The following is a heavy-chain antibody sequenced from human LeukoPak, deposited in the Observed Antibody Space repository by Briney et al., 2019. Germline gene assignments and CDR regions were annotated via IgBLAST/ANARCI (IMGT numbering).Heavy chain of an antibody. J-gene: IGHJ4*02. D-gene: IGHD2-21*01. CDR2: ISGSGGNT. V-gene: IGHV3-23*01. CDR3: ATEKGDSPDY. Sequence: GGSLRLSCAASGFTFSNYAMSWVRQAPGKGLEWVSGISGSGGNTYHADSVKGRFTISRHNSKNTLYIQMNSLRAEDTAVYYCATEKGDSPDYWGQGTLVTVSS. CDR1: GFTFSNYA.